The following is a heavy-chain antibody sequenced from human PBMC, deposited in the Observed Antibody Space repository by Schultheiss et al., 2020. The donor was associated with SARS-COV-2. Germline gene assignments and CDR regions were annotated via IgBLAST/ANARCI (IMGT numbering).Heavy chain of an antibody. J-gene: IGHJ4*02. V-gene: IGHV1-2*02. CDR2: INPNSGGT. Sequence: ASVKVSCKASGYTFTSYGISWVRQAPGQGLEWMGWINPNSGGTNYAQKFQGRVTMTRDTSISTAYMELSRLRSDDTAVYYCASISYYDFWSGYDFDYWGQGTLVTVSS. CDR3: ASISYYDFWSGYDFDY. CDR1: GYTFTSYG. D-gene: IGHD3-3*01.